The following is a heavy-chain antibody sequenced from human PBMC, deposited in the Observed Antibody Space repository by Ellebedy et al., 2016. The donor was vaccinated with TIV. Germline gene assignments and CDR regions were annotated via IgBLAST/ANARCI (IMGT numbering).Heavy chain of an antibody. CDR3: ARRYFDY. Sequence: GGSLRLSCAASGFTFSNYWMNWVRQAPGKGLEWVANIKQDGSEKYYVDSVEGRFAISRDNAKNSMYLQMNGLRAEDTAVYYCARRYFDYWGQGTLVTVSS. CDR2: IKQDGSEK. CDR1: GFTFSNYW. J-gene: IGHJ4*02. V-gene: IGHV3-7*03.